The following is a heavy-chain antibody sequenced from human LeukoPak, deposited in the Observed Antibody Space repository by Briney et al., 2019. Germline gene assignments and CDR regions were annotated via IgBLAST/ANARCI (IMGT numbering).Heavy chain of an antibody. V-gene: IGHV1-18*01. D-gene: IGHD1/OR15-1a*01. CDR3: ARDHWNSDREFAF. CDR1: GYTFTSFG. Sequence: ASVKVSCKASGYTFTSFGISWVRQAPGEGLEWVGWVSASNGHTNYAQKFKGRVTMTTDTSTTTAFMDLRSLTSDDTAVYYCARDHWNSDREFAFWGQGTLVTVSS. CDR2: VSASNGHT. J-gene: IGHJ4*02.